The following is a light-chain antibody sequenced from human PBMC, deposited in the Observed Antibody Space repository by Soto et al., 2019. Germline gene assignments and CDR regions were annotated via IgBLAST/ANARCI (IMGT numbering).Light chain of an antibody. J-gene: IGKJ2*01. CDR3: QQYNNWPPMYT. V-gene: IGKV3-15*01. CDR1: QSVSSS. CDR2: GAS. Sequence: EIVMTQSPATLSVSPGERATLSCRASQSVSSSLAWYQQKPGQAPRLLIYGASTRATGIPARFSGSGSGTEFTLTISSLQSEDFAVYYGQQYNNWPPMYTFGQGTKLEIK.